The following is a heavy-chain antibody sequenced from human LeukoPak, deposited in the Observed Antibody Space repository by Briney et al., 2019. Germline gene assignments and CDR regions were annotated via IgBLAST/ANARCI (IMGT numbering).Heavy chain of an antibody. Sequence: PSETLSLTCTVSGGSISSYYWSWIRQPPGKGPEWIVYIYYSGSTNYNPSLKSRVTISVDTSKNQFSLKLSSVTAADTAVYYCARDLGYSYGLNWFDPWGQGTLVTVSS. CDR3: ARDLGYSYGLNWFDP. D-gene: IGHD5-18*01. CDR2: IYYSGST. J-gene: IGHJ5*02. CDR1: GGSISSYY. V-gene: IGHV4-59*01.